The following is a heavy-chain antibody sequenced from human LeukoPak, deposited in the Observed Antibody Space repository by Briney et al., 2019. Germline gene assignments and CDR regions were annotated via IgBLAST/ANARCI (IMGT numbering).Heavy chain of an antibody. J-gene: IGHJ4*02. V-gene: IGHV1-69*13. CDR1: GGTFSSYA. Sequence: ASVKVSCKASGGTFSSYAISWVRQAPGQGLEWMGGIIPIFGTANYAQKFQGRVTITADESTSTAYMELSSLRSEDMAVYYCAANDYSNGIGDYWGQGTLVTVSS. CDR2: IIPIFGTA. D-gene: IGHD4-11*01. CDR3: AANDYSNGIGDY.